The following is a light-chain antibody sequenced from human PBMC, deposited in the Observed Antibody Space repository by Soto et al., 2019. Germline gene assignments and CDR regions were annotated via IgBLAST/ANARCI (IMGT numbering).Light chain of an antibody. CDR2: ANN. CDR3: HSYDITLSGRV. CDR1: NSNIGADYD. Sequence: QSVLTQPPSVSGAPGQRFTISGTGTNSNIGADYDVYWYQHLPGTAPKLLLYANNNRPSGVPDRFSCSRYGPSASLAITGLQADDEADYFCHSYDITLSGRVFGGGTKLTVL. V-gene: IGLV1-40*01. J-gene: IGLJ3*02.